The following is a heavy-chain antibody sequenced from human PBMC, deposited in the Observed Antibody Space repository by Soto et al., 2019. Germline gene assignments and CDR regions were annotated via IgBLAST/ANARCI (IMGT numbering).Heavy chain of an antibody. CDR3: TRVLELRFPFYY. CDR1: GFTFSSYA. Sequence: QVQLVESGGGVVQPGRSLRLSCAASGFTFSSYAMHWVRQAPGKGLEWVAVISHDGINKYYADSVKGRFTISRDNFKNTLYLQMNGLRTEDTAVYYCTRVLELRFPFYYWGQGTLVTVSS. D-gene: IGHD1-7*01. CDR2: ISHDGINK. J-gene: IGHJ4*02. V-gene: IGHV3-30-3*01.